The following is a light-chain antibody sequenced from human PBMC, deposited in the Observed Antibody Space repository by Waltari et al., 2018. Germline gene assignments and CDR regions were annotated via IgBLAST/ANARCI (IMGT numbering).Light chain of an antibody. CDR1: QSVGTY. V-gene: IGKV3-11*01. CDR3: QQRRSWPLT. Sequence: EIVLTQSPAILSFSPGERATLPYRASQSVGTYLAWYQQRPGQSPRLLIYDASYRATGIPGRFSGSGSETDFTLTISSLQPEDFAVYYCQQRRSWPLTFGGGTRVQI. CDR2: DAS. J-gene: IGKJ4*01.